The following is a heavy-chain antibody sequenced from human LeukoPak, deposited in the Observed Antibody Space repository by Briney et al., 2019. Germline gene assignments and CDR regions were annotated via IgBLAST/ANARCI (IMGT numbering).Heavy chain of an antibody. V-gene: IGHV3-23*01. Sequence: PGGSLRLSCAASGFTFSSYAMSWVRQAPGKGLEWVSAISGSGGSTYYADSVKGRFTISRDNSKNTLYLQMNSLRAEDTAVYYCAESLTYCYDSSGYPFDYWGQGTLVTVSS. CDR1: GFTFSSYA. CDR3: AESLTYCYDSSGYPFDY. CDR2: ISGSGGST. D-gene: IGHD3-22*01. J-gene: IGHJ4*02.